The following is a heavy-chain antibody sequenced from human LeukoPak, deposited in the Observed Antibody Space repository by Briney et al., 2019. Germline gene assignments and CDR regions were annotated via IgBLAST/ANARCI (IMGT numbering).Heavy chain of an antibody. D-gene: IGHD2-2*01. Sequence: ASVKVSCKASGYTFTGYYMHWVRQAPGQGLEWMGWINPNSGGTSYAQKFQGRVTMTRDTSISTAYMELSRLRSDDTAVYYCARVPATRGIAFDIWGQGTMVTVSS. CDR2: INPNSGGT. V-gene: IGHV1-2*02. J-gene: IGHJ3*02. CDR3: ARVPATRGIAFDI. CDR1: GYTFTGYY.